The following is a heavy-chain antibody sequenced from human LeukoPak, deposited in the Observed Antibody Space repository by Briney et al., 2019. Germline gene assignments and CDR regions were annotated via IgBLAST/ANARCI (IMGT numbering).Heavy chain of an antibody. V-gene: IGHV3-23*01. CDR3: AKEQGAELLWFGESGSSDY. CDR2: ISGSGGST. Sequence: GGSLRLSCAASGFTFSSYAMSWVRQAPGKGLEWVSAISGSGGSTYYADPVKGRFTISRDNSKNTLYLQMNSLRAEDTAVYYCAKEQGAELLWFGESGSSDYWGQGTLVTVSS. J-gene: IGHJ4*02. D-gene: IGHD3-10*01. CDR1: GFTFSSYA.